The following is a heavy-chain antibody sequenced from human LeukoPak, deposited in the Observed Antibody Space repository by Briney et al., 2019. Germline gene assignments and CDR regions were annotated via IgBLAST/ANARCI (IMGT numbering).Heavy chain of an antibody. CDR3: ARRQGCSSTSCPPDS. J-gene: IGHJ4*02. V-gene: IGHV5-51*01. Sequence: GESLKISCKGSGYSFTSYWIGWVRQMPGKGLEWMGIIYPGDSDTRYSPSFQGQVTISADKSITTAYLQWSSLKASDTAMYYCARRQGCSSTSCPPDSWGQGTLVTVSS. CDR1: GYSFTSYW. CDR2: IYPGDSDT. D-gene: IGHD2-2*01.